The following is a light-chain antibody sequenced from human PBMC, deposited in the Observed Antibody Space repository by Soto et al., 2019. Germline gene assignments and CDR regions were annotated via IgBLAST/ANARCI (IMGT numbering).Light chain of an antibody. CDR3: QQRTNWPRT. V-gene: IGKV3-11*01. Sequence: EIVLTQSPATLSLSPGERATLSCRASQSVSSYLAWYQRKPGQAPRLLIFDASNRATATPARFSGSGSGTDFTLTISSLEPEDFAVYYCQQRTNWPRTFAQGTKLEIK. CDR2: DAS. CDR1: QSVSSY. J-gene: IGKJ2*01.